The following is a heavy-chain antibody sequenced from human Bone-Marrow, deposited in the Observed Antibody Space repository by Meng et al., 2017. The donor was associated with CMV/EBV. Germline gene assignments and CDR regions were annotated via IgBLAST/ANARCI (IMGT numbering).Heavy chain of an antibody. D-gene: IGHD3-10*01. CDR3: ARESLLWFGESQSRPNKMPFDI. CDR1: GGTFSSYA. V-gene: IGHV1-2*02. CDR2: INPNSGGT. J-gene: IGHJ3*02. Sequence: ASVQVSCKASGGTFSSYAISWVRQAPGQGLEWTGWINPNSGGTNYAQKFQGRVTMTRDTSISTAYMELSSLRSEDTAVYYRARESLLWFGESQSRPNKMPFDIWGQGTMVTVSS.